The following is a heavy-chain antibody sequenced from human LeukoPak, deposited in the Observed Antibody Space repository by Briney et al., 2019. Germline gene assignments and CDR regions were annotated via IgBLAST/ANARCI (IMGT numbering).Heavy chain of an antibody. V-gene: IGHV4-34*01. CDR1: GGSFSGYY. D-gene: IGHD5-18*01. Sequence: SETLSLTCAVYGGSFSGYYWSWIRQPPGKGLEWIGEINHSGSTNYNPSLKSRVTISVDTSKNQFSLKLSSVTAADTAVYYRARVNPIPIRGYNYGYPDYWGQGTLVTVSS. CDR3: ARVNPIPIRGYNYGYPDY. CDR2: INHSGST. J-gene: IGHJ4*02.